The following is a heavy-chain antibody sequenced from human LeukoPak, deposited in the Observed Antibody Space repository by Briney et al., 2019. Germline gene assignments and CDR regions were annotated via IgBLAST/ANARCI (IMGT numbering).Heavy chain of an antibody. CDR3: ARTGSTVTMLYPFDH. Sequence: SETLSLTCTVSSGSISNINYYWAWIRQPPGKGLEWIGYIYYSGSTNYNPSLKSRVSISVDTSKNQFSLKLSSVTAADTAVYYCARTGSTVTMLYPFDHWGQGTLVTVSS. V-gene: IGHV4-61*05. J-gene: IGHJ4*02. D-gene: IGHD4-17*01. CDR2: IYYSGST. CDR1: SGSISNINYY.